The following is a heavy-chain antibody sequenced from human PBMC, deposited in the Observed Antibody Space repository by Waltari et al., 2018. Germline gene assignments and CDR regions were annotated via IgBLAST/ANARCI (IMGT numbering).Heavy chain of an antibody. CDR3: ARSTVTTTRYYYYYYGMDV. Sequence: QVQLVQSGAEVKKPGSSVKVSCKASGGTFSSYAISWVRQAPGQGLEWMGGIIPIFGTANYAQKFQGRVTITADESTSTAYMELSSLRSEDTAVYYCARSTVTTTRYYYYYYGMDVWGQGTTVTVSS. CDR1: GGTFSSYA. J-gene: IGHJ6*02. D-gene: IGHD4-17*01. CDR2: IIPIFGTA. V-gene: IGHV1-69*13.